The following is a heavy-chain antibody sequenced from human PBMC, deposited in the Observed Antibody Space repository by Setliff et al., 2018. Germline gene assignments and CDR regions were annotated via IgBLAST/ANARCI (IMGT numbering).Heavy chain of an antibody. Sequence: SVKVSCKASGGSFRSDGFNWVRQAPGQGLEWMGRIIPVFRTAKYAQKFQGRVTLTTDTSTSTAYLDLRSLESDDTAVYYCAKVKKQLIRGSGFDLWGQGTLVTVSS. D-gene: IGHD1-1*01. V-gene: IGHV1-69*05. CDR3: AKVKKQLIRGSGFDL. J-gene: IGHJ4*02. CDR1: GGSFRSDG. CDR2: IIPVFRTA.